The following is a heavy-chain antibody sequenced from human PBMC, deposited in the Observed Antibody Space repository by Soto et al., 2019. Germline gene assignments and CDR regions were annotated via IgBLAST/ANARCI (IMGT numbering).Heavy chain of an antibody. D-gene: IGHD3-22*01. CDR1: GFTFSSNY. V-gene: IGHV3-53*01. Sequence: GGSLTLCCAASGFTFSSNYMSWVRQAPGKGLEWVSVIYSGGSTYYADSVKGRFTISRDNSKNTLYLQMNSLRAEDTAVYYCARVYDSSGYYPFDYWGQGTLVTV. CDR3: ARVYDSSGYYPFDY. J-gene: IGHJ4*02. CDR2: IYSGGST.